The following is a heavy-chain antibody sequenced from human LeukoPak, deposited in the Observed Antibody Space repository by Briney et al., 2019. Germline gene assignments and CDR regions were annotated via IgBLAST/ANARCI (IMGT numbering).Heavy chain of an antibody. D-gene: IGHD2-15*01. CDR1: GYTFTSYD. V-gene: IGHV1-8*01. Sequence: GASVKVSCKASGYTFTSYDINWVRQATGQGLEWMGWMNPNSGNTGYAQKFQGRVTMTRNTSISTAYMELSSLRSEDTAVYYCVGLYCSGGSCYGRVCCQDYWGQGTLVTVSS. J-gene: IGHJ4*02. CDR2: MNPNSGNT. CDR3: VGLYCSGGSCYGRVCCQDY.